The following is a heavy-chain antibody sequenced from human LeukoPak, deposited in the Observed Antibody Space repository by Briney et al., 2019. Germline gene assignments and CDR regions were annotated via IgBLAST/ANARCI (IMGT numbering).Heavy chain of an antibody. V-gene: IGHV3-23*01. CDR1: GFIFSSFA. CDR2: ISGSGGAT. CDR3: ARLDY. Sequence: PGGSLRLSCAASGFIFSSFAMSWVRQTPGKGLEWVSGISGSGGATYYADSVKGRFTISRDTSKNTLYLQMNSLRAEDTAVYYCARLDYWGQGTLVTVSS. J-gene: IGHJ4*02.